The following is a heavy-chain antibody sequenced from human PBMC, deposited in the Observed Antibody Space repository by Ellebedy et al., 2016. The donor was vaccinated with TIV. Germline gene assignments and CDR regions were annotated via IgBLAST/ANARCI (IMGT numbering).Heavy chain of an antibody. J-gene: IGHJ4*02. V-gene: IGHV3-7*01. D-gene: IGHD5/OR15-5a*01. Sequence: GGSLRLSCEVPGSSFNNNWMSWVRKAPGKGLEWVANIKQDGSENYYVDSEKGRFTISRDNAKNSLYLQMNSLRAEDTAVYYCATGRSTIGYWGQGTLVTVSS. CDR3: ATGRSTIGY. CDR1: GSSFNNNW. CDR2: IKQDGSEN.